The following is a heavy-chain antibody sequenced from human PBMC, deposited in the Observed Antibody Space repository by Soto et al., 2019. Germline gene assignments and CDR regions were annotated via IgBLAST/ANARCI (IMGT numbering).Heavy chain of an antibody. Sequence: GGSLRLSCAASGFTVSSNYMSWVRQAPGKGLEWVSVIYSGGSTYYADSVKGRFTISRDNSKNTLYLQMNSLRAEDTAVYYCARDLWQQLAHESYYYGMDVWGQGTTVTVSS. CDR2: IYSGGST. J-gene: IGHJ6*02. CDR1: GFTVSSNY. V-gene: IGHV3-53*01. D-gene: IGHD6-13*01. CDR3: ARDLWQQLAHESYYYGMDV.